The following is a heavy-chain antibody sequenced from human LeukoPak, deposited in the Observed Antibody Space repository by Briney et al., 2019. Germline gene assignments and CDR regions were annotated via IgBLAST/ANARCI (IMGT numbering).Heavy chain of an antibody. V-gene: IGHV1-46*01. CDR1: GYTFTSYY. CDR3: ARIMCSSTSCYFDY. J-gene: IGHJ4*02. D-gene: IGHD2-2*01. CDR2: IDPSGGST. Sequence: ASVKVSRKASGYTFTSYYIHWVRQAPGQGLEWMGLIDPSGGSTNYAQKFQGRVTMTRDTSISTAYMELSRLRSDDTAVYYCARIMCSSTSCYFDYWGQGTLVTVSS.